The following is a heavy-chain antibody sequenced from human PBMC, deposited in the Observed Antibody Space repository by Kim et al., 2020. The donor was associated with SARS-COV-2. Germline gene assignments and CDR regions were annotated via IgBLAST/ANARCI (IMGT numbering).Heavy chain of an antibody. D-gene: IGHD3-3*01. V-gene: IGHV3-30*02. CDR3: AKDFGWRGNGYGMDV. J-gene: IGHJ6*02. Sequence: VKGRITVYQDNSKNARYLQMNSLRAEDTAVYYCAKDFGWRGNGYGMDVWGQGTTVTVSS.